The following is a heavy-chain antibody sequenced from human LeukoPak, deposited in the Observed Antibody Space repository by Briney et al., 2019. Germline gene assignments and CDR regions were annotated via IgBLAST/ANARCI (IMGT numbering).Heavy chain of an antibody. J-gene: IGHJ4*02. V-gene: IGHV3-66*01. CDR2: IYSGGTT. Sequence: GGSLRLSCSASGFTVSSDYMSWVRQAPGKGLAWLSVIYSGGTTYYADSVKGRFTISRDNSKNTVYLQMNSLRVEDTAMYYCTRGGSVPATRSLDYWGQGTLVTVFS. CDR3: TRGGSVPATRSLDY. D-gene: IGHD6-19*01. CDR1: GFTVSSDY.